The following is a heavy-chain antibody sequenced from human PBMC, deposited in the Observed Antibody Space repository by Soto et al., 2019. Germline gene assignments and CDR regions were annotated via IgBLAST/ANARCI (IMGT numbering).Heavy chain of an antibody. D-gene: IGHD2-15*01. Sequence: GGSLRLSCAASGFSFSSYAMSWVRQAPGKGLEWVSAISGSGGSTYYADSVKGRFTISRDNSKNTLYLQMNSLRAEDTAVYYCAGGARYCSGGSCYERLIYYYYGMDVWGQGTTVTVSS. V-gene: IGHV3-23*01. CDR1: GFSFSSYA. CDR2: ISGSGGST. J-gene: IGHJ6*02. CDR3: AGGARYCSGGSCYERLIYYYYGMDV.